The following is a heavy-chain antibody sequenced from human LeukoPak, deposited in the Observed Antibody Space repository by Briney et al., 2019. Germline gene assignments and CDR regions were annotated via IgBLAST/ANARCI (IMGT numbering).Heavy chain of an antibody. CDR2: INHSGST. Sequence: PSQTLSLTCTVSGGSISSGNYYWSWIRQPPGKGLEWIGEINHSGSTNYNPSLKSRVTISVDTSKNQFSLKLSSVTAADTAVYYCARAPQPLSKRYFDYWGQGTLVTVSS. CDR1: GGSISSGNYY. J-gene: IGHJ4*02. V-gene: IGHV4-39*07. CDR3: ARAPQPLSKRYFDY. D-gene: IGHD3-9*01.